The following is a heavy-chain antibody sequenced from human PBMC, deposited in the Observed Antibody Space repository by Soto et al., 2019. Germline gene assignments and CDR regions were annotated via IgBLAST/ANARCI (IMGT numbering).Heavy chain of an antibody. CDR3: VRSYYYDRSGYYLDY. CDR2: ISSSSSPI. J-gene: IGHJ4*02. Sequence: PGGSLRLSCAASGFTFSVFTIHWVRQAPGKGLEWVSYISSSSSPIHYADSVKGRFTMSRDNAKNSLYLQMNSLRAEDTAVYYCVRSYYYDRSGYYLDYWGQGTPVTVSS. V-gene: IGHV3-48*01. CDR1: GFTFSVFT. D-gene: IGHD3-22*01.